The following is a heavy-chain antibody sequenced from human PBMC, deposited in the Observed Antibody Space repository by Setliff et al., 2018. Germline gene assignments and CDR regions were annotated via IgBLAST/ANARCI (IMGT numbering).Heavy chain of an antibody. CDR1: GFTFSSYS. J-gene: IGHJ6*03. D-gene: IGHD2-2*01. Sequence: PWGSLRLSCAASGFTFSSYSMNWVRQAPGKGLEWVSSISSSSSYIYYADSVKGRFTISRDNAKNSPYLQMNSLRAEDTAVYYCAKDIVVVPAATFDFWSGSYYMDVWGKGTTVTVSS. CDR2: ISSSSSYI. CDR3: AKDIVVVPAATFDFWSGSYYMDV. V-gene: IGHV3-21*01.